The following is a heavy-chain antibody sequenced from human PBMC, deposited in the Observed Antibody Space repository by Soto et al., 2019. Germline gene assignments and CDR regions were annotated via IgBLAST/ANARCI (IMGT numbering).Heavy chain of an antibody. Sequence: QVQLVESGGGVVQPGRSLRLSCAASGFTFSSYGMHWVRQAPGKGLEWVAVIWYDGSNKYYADSVKGRFTISRDNSKNTLYLQMNSLRAEDTAVYYCARDQDYYGSGTDYWGQGTLVTVSS. CDR2: IWYDGSNK. D-gene: IGHD3-10*01. J-gene: IGHJ4*02. V-gene: IGHV3-33*01. CDR3: ARDQDYYGSGTDY. CDR1: GFTFSSYG.